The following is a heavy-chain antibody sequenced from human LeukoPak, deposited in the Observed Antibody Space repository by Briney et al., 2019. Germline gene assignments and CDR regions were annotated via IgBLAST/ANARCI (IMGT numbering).Heavy chain of an antibody. V-gene: IGHV1-69*01. J-gene: IGHJ4*02. CDR3: ARDGAYTAALDY. CDR2: IIPIFGTA. CDR1: GGTFSIYA. D-gene: IGHD2-2*01. Sequence: SVKVSCXASGGTFSIYAISWVRQARGQGLEWMGGIIPIFGTANYAQKFQGRVTITADESTSTAYMELSSLRSEDTAVYYCARDGAYTAALDYWGQGTLVTVSS.